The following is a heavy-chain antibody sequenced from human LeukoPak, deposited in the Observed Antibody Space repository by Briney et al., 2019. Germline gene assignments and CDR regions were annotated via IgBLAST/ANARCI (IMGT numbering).Heavy chain of an antibody. V-gene: IGHV4-39*01. CDR2: VYYSGTT. CDR3: ARRPVATITFDY. J-gene: IGHJ4*02. Sequence: SETLSLTCTVSGGSINSSPYYWGWIRRPPGEGLEWVGNVYYSGTTYYNPSLKSRVTISVDPSQDQFSLALSSVTAADTAVVYCARRPVATITFDYWGQGTLVTVSS. D-gene: IGHD5-12*01. CDR1: GGSINSSPYY.